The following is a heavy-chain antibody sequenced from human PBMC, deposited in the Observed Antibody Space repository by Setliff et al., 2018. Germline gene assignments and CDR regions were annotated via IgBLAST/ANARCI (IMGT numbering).Heavy chain of an antibody. CDR3: ARGRPPLVGDY. V-gene: IGHV4-39*07. CDR2: IYYSGST. J-gene: IGHJ4*02. Sequence: PSETLSLTCSVSGGSISSSRYSWGWIRQTPGKGLEWIGSIYYSGSTYYNPSLESRVTISVDTSKNQVSLKLSSMTAADTAVYYCARGRPPLVGDYWGQGTRVTVSS. CDR1: GGSISSSRYS. D-gene: IGHD2-2*01.